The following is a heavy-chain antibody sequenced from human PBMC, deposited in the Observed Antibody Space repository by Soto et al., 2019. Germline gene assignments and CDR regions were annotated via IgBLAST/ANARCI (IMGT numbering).Heavy chain of an antibody. V-gene: IGHV3-23*01. CDR3: AKEGWGAKYYFDY. Sequence: GGSLRLSCAASGFTFSSYAMSWVRQPPGKGLEWVSAISGSGGSTYYADSVKGRFTMSRDNSKNTLYLQMNSLRAEDTAVYYCAKEGWGAKYYFDYWGQGTLVTVSS. D-gene: IGHD1-26*01. J-gene: IGHJ4*02. CDR2: ISGSGGST. CDR1: GFTFSSYA.